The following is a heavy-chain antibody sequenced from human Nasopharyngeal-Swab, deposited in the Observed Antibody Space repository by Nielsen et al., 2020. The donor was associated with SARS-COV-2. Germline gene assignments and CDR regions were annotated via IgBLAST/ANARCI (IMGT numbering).Heavy chain of an antibody. CDR2: ISYDGTNNK. J-gene: IGHJ4*02. V-gene: IGHV3-30*18. D-gene: IGHD6-19*01. Sequence: VRQAPGKGLEWVAVISYDGTNNKYYGDSVKGRFTISRDNSKNTLYLQMNSLRAEDTAVYYCAKLIAVTGSDYWGQGTPVTVSS. CDR3: AKLIAVTGSDY.